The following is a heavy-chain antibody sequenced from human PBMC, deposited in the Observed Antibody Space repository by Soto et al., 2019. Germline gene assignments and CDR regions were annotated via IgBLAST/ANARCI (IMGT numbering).Heavy chain of an antibody. Sequence: PSETLSLTGAVYGGSFSGYYWSWIRQPPGKGLEWIGEINHSGSTNYNPSLKSRVTISVATSKHQFSLKLSSVTAAATAVYYCASGGCSGGSCSSGLGYYYYMDVWGKGTTVTVSS. D-gene: IGHD2-15*01. CDR3: ASGGCSGGSCSSGLGYYYYMDV. CDR2: INHSGST. J-gene: IGHJ6*03. CDR1: GGSFSGYY. V-gene: IGHV4-34*01.